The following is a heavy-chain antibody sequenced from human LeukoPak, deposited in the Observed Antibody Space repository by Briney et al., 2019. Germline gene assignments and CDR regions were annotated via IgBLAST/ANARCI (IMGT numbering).Heavy chain of an antibody. CDR2: ISGSGGST. J-gene: IGHJ3*02. Sequence: GGTLRLSCAASGFTFSSYGMSWVRQAPGKGLEWVSAISGSGGSTYYADSVKGRFTISRDNSKNTLYLQMNSLRAEDTAVYYCAKSNGYGLVDIWGQGTMVTVSS. V-gene: IGHV3-23*01. CDR1: GFTFSSYG. D-gene: IGHD3-10*01. CDR3: AKSNGYGLVDI.